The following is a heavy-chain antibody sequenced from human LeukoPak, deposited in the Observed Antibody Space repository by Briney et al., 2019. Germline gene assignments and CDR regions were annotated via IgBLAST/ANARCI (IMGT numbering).Heavy chain of an antibody. CDR1: GGTFSSYA. Sequence: ASVKVSCKASGGTFSSYAISWVRQAPGQGLEWMGGIIPIFGTANYAQKFQGRVTITADESTSTAYMELSSLRSEDTAVYYCARVIYDYGDYYFDYWGQGTLVTVSS. D-gene: IGHD4-17*01. CDR2: IIPIFGTA. CDR3: ARVIYDYGDYYFDY. V-gene: IGHV1-69*13. J-gene: IGHJ4*02.